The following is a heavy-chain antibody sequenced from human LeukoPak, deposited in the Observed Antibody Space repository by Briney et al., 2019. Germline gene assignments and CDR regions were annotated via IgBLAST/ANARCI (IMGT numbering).Heavy chain of an antibody. CDR3: ATPGYYDFWSGLLGAFDI. D-gene: IGHD3-3*01. J-gene: IGHJ3*02. Sequence: ASVKVSCKVSGYTLTELSMHWVRQAPGKGLEWMGCFDPEDGETIYAQKFQGRVTMTEDTSTDTAYMELSSLRSEDTAVYYCATPGYYDFWSGLLGAFDIWGQETMVTVSS. V-gene: IGHV1-24*01. CDR2: FDPEDGET. CDR1: GYTLTELS.